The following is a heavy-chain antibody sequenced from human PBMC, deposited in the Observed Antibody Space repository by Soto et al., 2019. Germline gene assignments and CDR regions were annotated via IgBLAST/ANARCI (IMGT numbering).Heavy chain of an antibody. CDR1: GFTFSSYA. Sequence: EVQLLESGGGLVQPGGSLRLSCAASGFTFSSYAMSWVRQAPGKGLEWVSAISGSGGSTYYADSVKGRFTISRDNSKNTLYLQMNSLRAEDTAVYYCAKDPWAENYCSGGSCYSEWNWFDPWGQGTLVTVSS. D-gene: IGHD2-15*01. J-gene: IGHJ5*02. CDR3: AKDPWAENYCSGGSCYSEWNWFDP. V-gene: IGHV3-23*01. CDR2: ISGSGGST.